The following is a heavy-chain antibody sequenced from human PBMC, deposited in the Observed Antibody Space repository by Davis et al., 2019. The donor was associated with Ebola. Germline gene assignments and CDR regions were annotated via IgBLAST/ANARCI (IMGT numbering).Heavy chain of an antibody. Sequence: AASVTVSCKASGYTFTRFAIHWVGQAPGQGREWMGWINAGNGNTIYSQNFQGRVTITRDTSASTVYMKLSSLGSEDTAVYYCAGNSVTTRLDYYGMDVWGQGTTVTVSS. CDR2: INAGNGNT. CDR1: GYTFTRFA. J-gene: IGHJ6*02. D-gene: IGHD4-17*01. CDR3: AGNSVTTRLDYYGMDV. V-gene: IGHV1-3*01.